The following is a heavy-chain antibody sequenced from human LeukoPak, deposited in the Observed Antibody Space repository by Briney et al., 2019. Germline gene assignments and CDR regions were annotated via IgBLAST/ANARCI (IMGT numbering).Heavy chain of an antibody. J-gene: IGHJ4*02. CDR1: GFTFSSYS. CDR3: VRRHDGGNSGGYFDS. V-gene: IGHV3-48*04. CDR2: ISSSSSTI. D-gene: IGHD4-23*01. Sequence: GGSLRLSCAASGFTFSSYSMNWVRQAPGKGLEWVSYISSSSSTIYYADSVKGRFTISRDNAKNSLYLQMNSLQASDTAMVYCVRRHDGGNSGGYFDSWGQGTLVTVSS.